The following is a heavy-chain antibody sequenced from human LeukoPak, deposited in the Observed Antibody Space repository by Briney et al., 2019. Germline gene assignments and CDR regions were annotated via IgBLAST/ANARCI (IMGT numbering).Heavy chain of an antibody. CDR1: GFIFTDYG. CDR2: INQDGSEK. V-gene: IGHV3-7*01. J-gene: IGHJ4*02. CDR3: VVY. D-gene: IGHD1-26*01. Sequence: GGSLRLSCAASGFIFTDYGMHWVRQAPGKGLEWVANINQDGSEKYYVDSVKGRFSISRDNAKNSLYLQMNSLRAEDTAVYCGVVYWGQGILITVSS.